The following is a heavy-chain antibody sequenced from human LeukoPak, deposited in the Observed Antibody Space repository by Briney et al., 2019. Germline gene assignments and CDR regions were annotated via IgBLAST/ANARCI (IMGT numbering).Heavy chain of an antibody. CDR1: GYTLTSYD. V-gene: IGHV1-8*01. D-gene: IGHD2-15*01. CDR2: MNPNSGNT. Sequence: ASVKVSCKASGYTLTSYDINWVRQATGQGLEWMGWMNPNSGNTGYAQKFQGRVTMTRNTSISTAYMELSSLRSEDTAVYYCARGGCSGGSCYWEYNWFDPWGQGTLVTVSS. CDR3: ARGGCSGGSCYWEYNWFDP. J-gene: IGHJ5*02.